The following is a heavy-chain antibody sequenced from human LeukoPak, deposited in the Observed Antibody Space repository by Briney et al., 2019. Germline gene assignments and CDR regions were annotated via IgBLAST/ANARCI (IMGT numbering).Heavy chain of an antibody. CDR2: IYYSGST. Sequence: SETLSLTCTVSGGSISSGGYYWSWLRQHPGKGLEWIEYIYYSGSTYYNPSLKSRVTISVDTSKNQFSLKLSSVTAADTAVYYCARGTTMVRGVSHFDYWGQGTLVTVSS. D-gene: IGHD3-10*01. V-gene: IGHV4-31*03. CDR1: GGSISSGGYY. CDR3: ARGTTMVRGVSHFDY. J-gene: IGHJ4*02.